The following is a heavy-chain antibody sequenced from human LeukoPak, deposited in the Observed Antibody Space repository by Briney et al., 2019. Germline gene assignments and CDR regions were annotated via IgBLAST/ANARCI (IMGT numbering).Heavy chain of an antibody. V-gene: IGHV1-18*01. CDR3: ARGIQLWFHYYYYGMDV. J-gene: IGHJ6*02. CDR2: ISAYNGNT. D-gene: IGHD5-18*01. Sequence: GASVKVSCKASGYTFTSYGISWVRQAPGQGLEWMGWISAYNGNTNYAQKLRGRVTMTTDTSTSTAYMELRSLRSDDTAVYYCARGIQLWFHYYYYGMDVWGQGTTVTVSS. CDR1: GYTFTSYG.